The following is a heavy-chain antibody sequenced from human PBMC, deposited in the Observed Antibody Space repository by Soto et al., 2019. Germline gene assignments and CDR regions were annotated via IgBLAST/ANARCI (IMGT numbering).Heavy chain of an antibody. J-gene: IGHJ3*02. D-gene: IGHD2-2*01. V-gene: IGHV3-23*01. CDR3: AKDSTIVVVFDAFDI. CDR1: GFTFSRYA. Sequence: EVQLLESGGGLVQPGGSLRLSCAASGFTFSRYAMSWVRQAPGKGLEWVSAISGSGGSTYYADSVKGRFTISRDNSKNTLYLQMNSLRDEDTAVYYCAKDSTIVVVFDAFDIWGHGTMVTVSS. CDR2: ISGSGGST.